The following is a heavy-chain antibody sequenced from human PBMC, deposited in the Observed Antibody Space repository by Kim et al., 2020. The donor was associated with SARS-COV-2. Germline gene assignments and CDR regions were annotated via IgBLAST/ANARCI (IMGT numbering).Heavy chain of an antibody. Sequence: SETLSLTCAVYGGSFSGYYWSWIRQPPGKGLEWIGEINHSGSTNYNPSLKSRVTISVDTSKNQFSLKLSSVTAADTAVYYCARVSWTTVVRSGMDVWGQGTTVTVSS. CDR1: GGSFSGYY. V-gene: IGHV4-34*01. J-gene: IGHJ6*02. CDR2: INHSGST. CDR3: ARVSWTTVVRSGMDV. D-gene: IGHD4-17*01.